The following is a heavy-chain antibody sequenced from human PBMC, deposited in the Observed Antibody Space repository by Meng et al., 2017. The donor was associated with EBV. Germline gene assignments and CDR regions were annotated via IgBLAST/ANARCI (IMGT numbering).Heavy chain of an antibody. D-gene: IGHD1-1*01. CDR1: GFSLSTGGAA. J-gene: IGHJ4*02. CDR3: AHRKNNWEVIEIDY. CDR2: VYWDDDK. V-gene: IGHV2-5*02. Sequence: QIPLKESRTTLVKPTQTLTLTCTFSGFSLSTGGAAVGWIRQPPGKALEWLAIVYWDDDKRYSPSLKSRLTITKDTSKNQVVLTMTNMGPGDTATYFCAHRKNNWEVIEIDYWGQGTLVTVSS.